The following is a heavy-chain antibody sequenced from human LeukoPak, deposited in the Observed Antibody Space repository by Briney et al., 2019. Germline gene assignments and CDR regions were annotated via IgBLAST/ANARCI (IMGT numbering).Heavy chain of an antibody. J-gene: IGHJ5*02. CDR3: ARAFTGTSRRYGDYWFDP. D-gene: IGHD4-17*01. Sequence: ASVKVSCKASGYTFTGYYMHWVRQAPGQGLEWMGWINLNSGATNSAQKFQGRVTMTRDTSISTAYMELTRLRSDDTAVYYCARAFTGTSRRYGDYWFDPWGQGTLVTVSS. V-gene: IGHV1-2*02. CDR1: GYTFTGYY. CDR2: INLNSGAT.